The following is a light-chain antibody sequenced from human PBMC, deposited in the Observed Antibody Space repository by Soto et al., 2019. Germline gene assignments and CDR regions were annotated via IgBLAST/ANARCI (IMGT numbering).Light chain of an antibody. CDR2: EVS. CDR3: CSYAGRSTLVV. CDR1: SSDVGSYNL. Sequence: QSALTQPASVSGSPGQSITISCTGTSSDVGSYNLVSWYQQHPGKAPKLMIYEVSKRPSGVSNRFSGSKSGNTASLTISGLQAEDEADYYCCSYAGRSTLVVFGGGTKLTVL. V-gene: IGLV2-23*02. J-gene: IGLJ2*01.